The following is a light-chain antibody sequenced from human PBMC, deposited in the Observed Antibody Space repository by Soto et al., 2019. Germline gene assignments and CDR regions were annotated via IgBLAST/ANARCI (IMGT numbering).Light chain of an antibody. V-gene: IGLV2-14*01. CDR2: EVT. Sequence: QSALTQPASVSGSPGQSITISCTGTSRDVGAYNYVSWYQQHPGKVPKLMIYEVTNRPSGVSDRFSGSKSGFTASLTISGLQAEDEADYYCGSYTTSATFVFGPGTKLT. CDR1: SRDVGAYNY. J-gene: IGLJ1*01. CDR3: GSYTTSATFV.